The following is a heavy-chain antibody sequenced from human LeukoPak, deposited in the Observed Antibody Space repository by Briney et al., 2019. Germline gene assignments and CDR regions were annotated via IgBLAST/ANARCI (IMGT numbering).Heavy chain of an antibody. Sequence: GGSLRLSCAASGFTFSSYGMHWVRQAPGKGLEWVAVIWYDGSNKYYADSVKGRFTISRDNSKNTLYLQMNSLRAEDTAVYYCARDPSTIAVAGLGYWGQGTLVTVSS. CDR1: GFTFSSYG. CDR2: IWYDGSNK. V-gene: IGHV3-33*01. CDR3: ARDPSTIAVAGLGY. D-gene: IGHD6-19*01. J-gene: IGHJ4*02.